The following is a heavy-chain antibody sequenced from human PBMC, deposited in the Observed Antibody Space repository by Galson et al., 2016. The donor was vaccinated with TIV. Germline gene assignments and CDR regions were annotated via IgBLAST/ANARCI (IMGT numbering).Heavy chain of an antibody. CDR1: DYTFSKYG. J-gene: IGHJ6*02. CDR3: ARDRGGMTMILVVDYYYGMDV. Sequence: SVKVSCKASDYTFSKYGISWVRQAPGQGLEWMGWICAYSGDTNYAQKLQGRVTMTTDTSTSTAYMELRSLRSDDTAVYYCARDRGGMTMILVVDYYYGMDVWGQGTTVTVSS. CDR2: ICAYSGDT. V-gene: IGHV1-18*04. D-gene: IGHD3-22*01.